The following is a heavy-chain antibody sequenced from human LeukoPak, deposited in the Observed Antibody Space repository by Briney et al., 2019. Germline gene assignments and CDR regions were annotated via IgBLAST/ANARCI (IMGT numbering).Heavy chain of an antibody. J-gene: IGHJ4*01. V-gene: IGHV4-4*07. CDR3: ARDDHDDSTGGLDG. D-gene: IGHD4-17*01. CDR1: GVSLSSLF. CDR2: IYATGNT. Sequence: PSETLPHICTVSGVSLSSLFWTWIRQPAGKGLEWIGRIYATGNTNFNPSLKSRVTMSIDTSKNQFSLKLSSVTAADTAVYYCARDDHDDSTGGLDGCGQPSLVTVSS.